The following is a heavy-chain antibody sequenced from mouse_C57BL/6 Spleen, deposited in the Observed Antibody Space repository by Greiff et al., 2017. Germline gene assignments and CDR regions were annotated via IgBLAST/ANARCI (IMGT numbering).Heavy chain of an antibody. CDR1: GFTFSSYA. V-gene: IGHV5-9-1*02. J-gene: IGHJ4*01. Sequence: EVKLMESGEGLVKPGGSLKLSCAASGFTFSSYAMSWVRQTPEQRLEWVAYISSGGDYIYYADTVKGRFTISRDNARNTLYLQMSSLKSENTAMYYCTRVGAYYSNPYAMDYWGQGTSVTVSS. CDR2: ISSGGDYI. CDR3: TRVGAYYSNPYAMDY. D-gene: IGHD2-5*01.